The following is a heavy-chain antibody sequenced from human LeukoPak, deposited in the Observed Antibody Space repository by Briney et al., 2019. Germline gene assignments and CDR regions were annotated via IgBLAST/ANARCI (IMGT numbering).Heavy chain of an antibody. CDR2: ISYDGSNK. CDR1: GFTFSSYA. D-gene: IGHD3-22*01. V-gene: IGHV3-30-3*01. J-gene: IGHJ4*02. CDR3: ARVPPYYYDSSGYYYEGPDY. Sequence: GGSLRLSCAASGFTFSSYAMHWVRQAPGKGLEWVAVISYDGSNKYYADSVKGRFTISRDNSKNTLYLQMNSLRAEGTAVYYCARVPPYYYDSSGYYYEGPDYWGQGTLVTVSS.